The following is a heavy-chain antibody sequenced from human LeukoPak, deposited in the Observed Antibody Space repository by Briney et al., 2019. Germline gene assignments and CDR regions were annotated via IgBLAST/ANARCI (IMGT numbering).Heavy chain of an antibody. D-gene: IGHD5-24*01. CDR2: TYYRSKWYN. CDR1: GDSVSSNSAA. CDR3: ARDFVEMATTMSRVYYYYYGMDV. V-gene: IGHV6-1*01. J-gene: IGHJ6*02. Sequence: SQTLSLTCAISGDSVSSNSAAWNWIRQSPSRGLEWLGRTYYRSKWYNDYAVSVKSRITINPDTSKNQFSLQLNSVTPEDTAVYYCARDFVEMATTMSRVYYYYYGMDVWGQGTTVTVSS.